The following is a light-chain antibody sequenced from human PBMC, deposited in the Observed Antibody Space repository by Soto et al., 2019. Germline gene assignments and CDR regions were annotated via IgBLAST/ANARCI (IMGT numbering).Light chain of an antibody. CDR3: QQRSNWLFT. V-gene: IGKV3-11*01. CDR2: DAS. J-gene: IGKJ5*01. CDR1: QSVSSN. Sequence: EIVLTQSPATLSLSPGERATLSCRASQSVSSNLAWYQQKPDQAPRLLIYDASNRATGIPARFSGSGSGTDFTLTISSLEPEDFAVYYCQQRSNWLFTFGQGTRLDIK.